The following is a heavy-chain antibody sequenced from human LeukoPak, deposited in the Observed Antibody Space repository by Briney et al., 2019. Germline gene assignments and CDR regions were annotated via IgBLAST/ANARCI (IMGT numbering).Heavy chain of an antibody. CDR1: GFTFSGSW. J-gene: IGHJ5*02. CDR3: SRSLKS. V-gene: IGHV3-7*01. Sequence: GGSLRLSCAASGFTFSGSWMDWVRQAPGKGLEWVANIKGDGRETYYVDSAKGRFTISRDNAKSSLYLQMDSLRVEDTAIYYCSRSLKSWGQGTLVTVSS. CDR2: IKGDGRET.